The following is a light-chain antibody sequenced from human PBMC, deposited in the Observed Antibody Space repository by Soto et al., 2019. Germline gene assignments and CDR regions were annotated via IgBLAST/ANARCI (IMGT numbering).Light chain of an antibody. Sequence: EILLTQSAGTLSLSPGDRATLSCRASQSLGSGYLAWYRQKPGQAPRLLIYGASIRATGIPDRFSGSGSGTDFTLTISRLEPEDFAVYFCQQHGSSPWTFGQGTKVDIK. CDR3: QQHGSSPWT. V-gene: IGKV3-20*01. J-gene: IGKJ1*01. CDR1: QSLGSGY. CDR2: GAS.